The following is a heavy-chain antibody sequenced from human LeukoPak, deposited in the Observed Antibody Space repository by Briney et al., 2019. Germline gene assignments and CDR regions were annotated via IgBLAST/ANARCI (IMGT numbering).Heavy chain of an antibody. CDR3: ARDLGSNYVYFDY. CDR1: GGSISSGGYY. CDR2: IYYSGST. V-gene: IGHV4-31*03. Sequence: SETLSLTCTVSGGSISSGGYYWSWIRQHPGKGLEWIGYIYYSGSTYYNPSLKSRVTISVDTSKNQFSLKLSSVTAADTAVYYCARDLGSNYVYFDYWGQGSLVTVSS. D-gene: IGHD1-26*01. J-gene: IGHJ4*02.